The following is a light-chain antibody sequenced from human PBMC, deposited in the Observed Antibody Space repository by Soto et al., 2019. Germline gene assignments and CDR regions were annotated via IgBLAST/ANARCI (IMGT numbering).Light chain of an antibody. J-gene: IGLJ1*01. V-gene: IGLV2-14*03. Sequence: QSVLTQPAAVSGSPGQSITISCTGSSSDVGAYDYVSWYQQYPGEAPKLMMYAVTDRPSGVSDRFFGSKSGNTASLTISGLQAEDEADYYCGSYTSGSTPYVFGTGTKVTVL. CDR3: GSYTSGSTPYV. CDR2: AVT. CDR1: SSDVGAYDY.